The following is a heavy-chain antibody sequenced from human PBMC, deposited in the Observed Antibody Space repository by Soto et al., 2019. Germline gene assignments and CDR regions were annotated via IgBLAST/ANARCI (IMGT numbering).Heavy chain of an antibody. CDR3: ARGGNYYFDH. CDR2: IKEDGSEE. Sequence: EVQLVESGGGLVQPGGSLRLSCVASGFTFSSHWMSWVRQGPGKGLEWVANIKEDGSEEYYVDSVKGRFTISRDNAKNSLFLQMDSLRVEDMAVYCCARGGNYYFDHWGQGTLVTVSS. D-gene: IGHD1-1*01. V-gene: IGHV3-7*01. CDR1: GFTFSSHW. J-gene: IGHJ4*02.